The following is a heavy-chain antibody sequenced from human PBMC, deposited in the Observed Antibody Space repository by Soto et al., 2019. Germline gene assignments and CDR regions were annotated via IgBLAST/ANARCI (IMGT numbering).Heavy chain of an antibody. V-gene: IGHV4-34*01. D-gene: IGHD2-15*01. J-gene: IGHJ4*02. CDR2: IYHSGST. CDR3: GTSKIYFFHSGVSHHVPRGF. CDR1: GGALSNYY. Sequence: SETLSLTCAVSGGALSNYYWSRIRQPPGKGLEWIGEIYHSGSTNCNPSLKSRVTISVDTSKNQFYLKLSSVTAADTAVYYCGTSKIYFFHSGVSHHVPRGFWCQGTLVTVSS.